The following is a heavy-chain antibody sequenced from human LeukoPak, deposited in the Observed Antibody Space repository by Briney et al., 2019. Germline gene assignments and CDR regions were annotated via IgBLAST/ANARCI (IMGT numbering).Heavy chain of an antibody. CDR2: ISDDGTST. CDR1: GFTFSTYA. D-gene: IGHD2-2*01. J-gene: IGHJ4*02. CDR3: ARRYCGRTGCSPFDY. V-gene: IGHV3-64*02. Sequence: GGSLRLSCAASGFTFSTYAMHGVRQAPGKGLQYVSAISDDGTSTYYADSVKGRFTISRDNSKNTLYLQMDSLRVEDMAVYYCARRYCGRTGCSPFDYWGQGILVTVSS.